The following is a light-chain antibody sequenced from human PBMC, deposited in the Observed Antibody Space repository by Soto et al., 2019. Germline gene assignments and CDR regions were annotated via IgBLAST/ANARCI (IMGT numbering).Light chain of an antibody. J-gene: IGKJ4*01. V-gene: IGKV3-20*01. CDR2: GAS. CDR3: QQYGKSPRT. Sequence: EIVLTQSPGTLSLSPGERATLSCRASQSGSGTYLAWYQQKPGQAPRLPISGASRRATGIPDRFSGSGSGTDFTLTISSLEPEDFAVYYCQQYGKSPRTFGGGTKVDIK. CDR1: QSGSGTY.